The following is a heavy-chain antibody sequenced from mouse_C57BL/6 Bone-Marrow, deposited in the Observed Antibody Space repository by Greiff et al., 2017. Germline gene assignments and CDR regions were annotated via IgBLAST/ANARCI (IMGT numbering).Heavy chain of an antibody. CDR3: ERDYDGSRSCWYFDVGGTGNYYGSRSSWCFDV. D-gene: IGHD1-1*01. V-gene: IGHV1-76*01. J-gene: IGHJ1*03. Sequence: VHLVESGAELVRPGASVKLSCKASGYTFTDYYINWVKQRPGQGLEWIARIYPGSGNTYYNEKFKGKATLTAEKSSSTAYMQLSSLTSEDSAVSFCERDYDGSRSCWYFDVGGTGNYYGSRSSWCFDVWGTGTTVTVSS. CDR2: IYPGSGNT. CDR1: GYTFTDYY.